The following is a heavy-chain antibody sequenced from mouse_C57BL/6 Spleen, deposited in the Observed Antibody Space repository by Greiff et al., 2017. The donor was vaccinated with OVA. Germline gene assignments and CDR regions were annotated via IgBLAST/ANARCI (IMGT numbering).Heavy chain of an antibody. V-gene: IGHV1-72*01. CDR1: GYTFTSYW. Sequence: QVQLKEPGAELVKPGASVKLSCKASGYTFTSYWMHWVKQRPGRGLEWIGRIDPNSGGTKYNEKFKSKATLTVDKPSSTAYMQLSSLTSEDSAVYYCARETFAYWGQGTLVTVSA. CDR3: ARETFAY. J-gene: IGHJ3*01. CDR2: IDPNSGGT.